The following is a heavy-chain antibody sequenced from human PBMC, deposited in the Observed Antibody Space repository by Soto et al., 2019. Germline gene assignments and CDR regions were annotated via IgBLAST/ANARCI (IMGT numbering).Heavy chain of an antibody. Sequence: QVQLVQSGAELKKPGSSVKVSCEASGGTFNSHTIIAWVRQAPGQGPEWMGRIIPTLDIVDYAQKFQDRVTITADRPTNPAFMELRSLVSEDTAVYYCARDERGYNYVSDYGLDVWGQGTMVTVS. CDR2: IIPTLDIV. CDR3: ARDERGYNYVSDYGLDV. J-gene: IGHJ6*02. D-gene: IGHD5-18*01. V-gene: IGHV1-69*08. CDR1: GGTFNSHT.